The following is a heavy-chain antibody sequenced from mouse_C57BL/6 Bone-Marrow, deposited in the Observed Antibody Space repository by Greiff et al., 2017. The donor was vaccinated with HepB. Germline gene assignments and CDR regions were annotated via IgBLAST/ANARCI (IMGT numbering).Heavy chain of an antibody. D-gene: IGHD2-4*01. Sequence: VKLLESGAELVRPGTSVKVSCKASGYAFTNYLIEWVKQRPGQGLEWIGVINPGSGGTNYNEKFKGKATLTADKSSSTAYMQLSSLTSEDSAVYFCARYDYDYFDYWGQGTTLTVSS. CDR3: ARYDYDYFDY. V-gene: IGHV1-54*01. CDR2: INPGSGGT. J-gene: IGHJ2*01. CDR1: GYAFTNYL.